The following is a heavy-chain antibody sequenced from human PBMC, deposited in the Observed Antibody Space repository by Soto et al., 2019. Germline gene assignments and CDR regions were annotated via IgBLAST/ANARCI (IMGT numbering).Heavy chain of an antibody. CDR1: GVTFSSYA. CDR2: ISGSGGST. V-gene: IGHV3-23*01. CDR3: AKTMVRGVIIPHDY. Sequence: GGFLRLSSAASGVTFSSYAMSWVRQAPGKGLEWVSAISGSGGSTYYADSVKGRFTISRDNSKNTLYLQMNSLRAEDTAVYYCAKTMVRGVIIPHDYWGQGTLVTVSS. D-gene: IGHD3-10*01. J-gene: IGHJ4*02.